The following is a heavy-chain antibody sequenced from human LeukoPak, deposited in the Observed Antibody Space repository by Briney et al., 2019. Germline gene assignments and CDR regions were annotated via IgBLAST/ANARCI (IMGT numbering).Heavy chain of an antibody. CDR2: INPSGGST. D-gene: IGHD3-10*01. V-gene: IGHV1-46*01. CDR3: ATGLWFGEPDY. CDR1: GYTFTSYY. J-gene: IGHJ4*02. Sequence: ASVKVSCKASGYTFTSYYMHWVRQAPGQGLEWMGIINPSGGSTNYAQKFQGRVTMTEDTSTDTAYMELSSLRSEDTAVYYCATGLWFGEPDYWGQGTLVTVSS.